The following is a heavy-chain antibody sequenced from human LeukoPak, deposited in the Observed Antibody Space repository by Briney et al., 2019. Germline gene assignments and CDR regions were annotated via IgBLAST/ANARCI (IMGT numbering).Heavy chain of an antibody. CDR2: IYHSGST. D-gene: IGHD6-19*01. J-gene: IGHJ4*02. CDR1: GYSISSGYY. V-gene: IGHV4-38-2*01. Sequence: PSETLSLTCAVSGYSISSGYYWGWIRQPPGKGLEWIGSIYHSGSTYYNPSLKSRVTISVDTSKNQFSLKLSSVTAADTAVYYCARHPLAVAGHFDYWGQGTLVTVSS. CDR3: ARHPLAVAGHFDY.